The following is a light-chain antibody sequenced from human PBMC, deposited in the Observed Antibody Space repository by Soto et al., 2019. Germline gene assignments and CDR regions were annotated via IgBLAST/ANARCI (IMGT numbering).Light chain of an antibody. CDR1: SGDVGGYNY. CDR3: SSYAGSDKRYV. CDR2: EVS. Sequence: QSALTQSPSASGSPGQSVTISCTGTSGDVGGYNYVSWYQQHPGKAPKLMIYEVSKRPLGVPDRFSGSKSGNTASLTVSGLQAEDEADYYGSSYAGSDKRYVFGTGTKVTVL. V-gene: IGLV2-8*01. J-gene: IGLJ1*01.